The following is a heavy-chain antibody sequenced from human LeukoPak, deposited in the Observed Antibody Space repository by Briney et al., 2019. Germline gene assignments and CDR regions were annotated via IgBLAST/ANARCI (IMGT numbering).Heavy chain of an antibody. CDR3: ARSSSILTTPTFAY. V-gene: IGHV4-59*01. J-gene: IGHJ4*02. CDR1: GGSISNYY. Sequence: PSETLSLTCSVSGGSISNYYWSWTRQPPGKGLEWIGYIYYNGSTKYNSSLKSRVTISVQTSNNQFSLKLSSVTAADTAVYYCARSSSILTTPTFAYWGRGTVVTVSS. CDR2: IYYNGST. D-gene: IGHD2-21*01.